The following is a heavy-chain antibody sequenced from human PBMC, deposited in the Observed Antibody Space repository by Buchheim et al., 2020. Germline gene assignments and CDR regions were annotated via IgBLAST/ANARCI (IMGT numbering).Heavy chain of an antibody. J-gene: IGHJ5*02. CDR2: ISSSSSYI. V-gene: IGHV3-21*01. Sequence: EVQLVESGGGLVKPGGSLRLSCAASGFTFSSYSMNWVRQAPGKGPEWVSSISSSSSYIYYADSVKGRFTISRDNAKNSLYLQMNSLRAEDTAVYYCARDSGNYDYVWGSYLPSWFDPWGQGTL. CDR1: GFTFSSYS. CDR3: ARDSGNYDYVWGSYLPSWFDP. D-gene: IGHD3-16*02.